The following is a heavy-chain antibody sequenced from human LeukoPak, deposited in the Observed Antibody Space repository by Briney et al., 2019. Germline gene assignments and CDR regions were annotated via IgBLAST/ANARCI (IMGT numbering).Heavy chain of an antibody. Sequence: ASVKISCKASAYTFTGYDMHCVRQAPGQGVEWMGWINPTSGGTNYAQKFQGRVTMTRDTSISTAYMELSRLTSDDTAVYYCARDKSSGYSYPDAFDVWGQGTMVTVSS. D-gene: IGHD3-22*01. CDR1: AYTFTGYD. J-gene: IGHJ3*01. V-gene: IGHV1-2*02. CDR2: INPTSGGT. CDR3: ARDKSSGYSYPDAFDV.